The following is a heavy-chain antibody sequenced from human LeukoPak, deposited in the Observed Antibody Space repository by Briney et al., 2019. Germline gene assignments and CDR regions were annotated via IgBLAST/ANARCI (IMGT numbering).Heavy chain of an antibody. CDR1: GFTFSGYA. Sequence: GGSLRLSCAASGFTFSGYAMGWVRQAPGKGLEWVASINHNGNVNYYVDSVKGRFTISRDNAKNSLYLQMSNLRAEDTAVYFCARGGGLDVWGQGATVTVSS. J-gene: IGHJ6*02. D-gene: IGHD3-16*01. V-gene: IGHV3-7*03. CDR3: ARGGGLDV. CDR2: INHNGNVN.